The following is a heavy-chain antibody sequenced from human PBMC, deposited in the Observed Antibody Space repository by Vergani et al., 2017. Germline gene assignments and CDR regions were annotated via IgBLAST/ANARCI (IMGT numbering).Heavy chain of an antibody. D-gene: IGHD3-16*02. CDR1: GGSISSYY. V-gene: IGHV4-59*08. CDR2: IYYSGST. Sequence: QVQLQESGPGLVKPSETLSLTCTVSGGSISSYYWSWIRQPPGKGLEWIGYIYYSGSTNYNPSLKSRVTISVDTSKNQFSLKLSSVTAADTAVYYCARGLGVIPNGWGQGTLVTVSS. CDR3: ARGLGVIPNG. J-gene: IGHJ4*02.